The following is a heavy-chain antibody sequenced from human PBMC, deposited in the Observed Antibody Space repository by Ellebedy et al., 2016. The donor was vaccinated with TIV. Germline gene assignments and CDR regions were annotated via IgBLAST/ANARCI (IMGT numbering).Heavy chain of an antibody. Sequence: MPWGSLRLSCAVYGASFSPNDWSWIRQAPGKGLEWIGEINDSANTKYNPSLKTRVTISMDTSKNQFSLHLSSVTAADTAVYYCARVRTYYRYHFYFYMDDWGKGTTVTVSS. CDR3: ARVRTYYRYHFYFYMDD. V-gene: IGHV4-34*01. D-gene: IGHD3-10*01. CDR1: GASFSPND. CDR2: INDSANT. J-gene: IGHJ6*03.